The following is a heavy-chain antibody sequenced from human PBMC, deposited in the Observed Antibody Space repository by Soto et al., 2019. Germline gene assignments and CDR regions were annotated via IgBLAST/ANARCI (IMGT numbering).Heavy chain of an antibody. J-gene: IGHJ4*02. CDR3: AKENTASMPNDY. D-gene: IGHD2-2*01. CDR1: GFSFSSCD. CDR2: ISYEGSNK. V-gene: IGHV3-30*18. Sequence: QVQLVESGGGVVQPGRSLRLSCAASGFSFSSCDMHWIRQAPGKGLEWVAVISYEGSNKYYADSVKGRFTISRDNSKNTLYLQMNGLRAEDTTVYYCAKENTASMPNDYWGQGTLVTVSS.